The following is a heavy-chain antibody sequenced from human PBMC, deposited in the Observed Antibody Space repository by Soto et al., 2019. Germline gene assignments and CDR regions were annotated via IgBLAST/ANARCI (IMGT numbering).Heavy chain of an antibody. CDR2: ISTSGDRP. V-gene: IGHV3-23*01. D-gene: IGHD2-21*01. CDR1: GFTLSGYA. Sequence: VGSLRLSCAGSGFTLSGYAMTWVRQAPGKGLEWVSVISTSGDRPDYADSVKGRFTISRDNSKNMLYPQMNSLRVEDTAIYYCAFKGTFQLHYWGNGTPVTVS. J-gene: IGHJ4*01. CDR3: AFKGTFQLHY.